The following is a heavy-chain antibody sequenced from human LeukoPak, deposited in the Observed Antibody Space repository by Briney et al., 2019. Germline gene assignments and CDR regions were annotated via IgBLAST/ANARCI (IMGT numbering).Heavy chain of an antibody. D-gene: IGHD3-10*01. V-gene: IGHV3-30*02. J-gene: IGHJ4*02. CDR2: IRYDGSNK. CDR3: AKDPMVRGVIGRYFDY. Sequence: GGSRRLSCAVSGFTVSSHGVHWVRQAPGEGLGWVAFIRYDGSNKYYADSVKGRFTISRDNSKHTLYLQMNSLRAEDTAVYHCAKDPMVRGVIGRYFDYWGQGTLVAVSS. CDR1: GFTVSSHG.